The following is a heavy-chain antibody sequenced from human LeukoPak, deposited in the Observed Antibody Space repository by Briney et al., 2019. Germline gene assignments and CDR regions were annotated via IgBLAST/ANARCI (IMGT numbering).Heavy chain of an antibody. J-gene: IGHJ3*02. V-gene: IGHV3-30*02. CDR2: IRYDGSNK. CDR3: AKDTSPLRYFDWLGDAFDI. D-gene: IGHD3-9*01. CDR1: GFTFSSYG. Sequence: GGSLRLSCAASGFTFSSYGMHWVRQAPGKGLEWVAFIRYDGSNKYYADSVKGRFTISRDNSKNTLYLQMNSLRAEDTAVYYCAKDTSPLRYFDWLGDAFDIWGQGTMVTVSS.